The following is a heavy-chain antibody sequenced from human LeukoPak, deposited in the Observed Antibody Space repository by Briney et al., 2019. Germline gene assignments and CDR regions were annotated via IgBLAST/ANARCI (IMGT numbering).Heavy chain of an antibody. J-gene: IGHJ4*02. CDR1: GFTFSSYW. D-gene: IGHD3-22*01. Sequence: GGSLRLSCAASGFTFSSYWMSWVRQAPGKGLEWVANIKQDGSEKYYVDSVKGRFTVSRDNAKNSLFLQMNSLRAADTAVYYCARDYYDSSGLDYWGQGTLVTVPS. V-gene: IGHV3-7*01. CDR3: ARDYYDSSGLDY. CDR2: IKQDGSEK.